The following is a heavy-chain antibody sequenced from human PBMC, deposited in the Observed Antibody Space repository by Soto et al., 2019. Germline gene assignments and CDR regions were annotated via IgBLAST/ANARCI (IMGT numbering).Heavy chain of an antibody. CDR2: FYYSGRT. D-gene: IGHD1-7*01. J-gene: IGHJ1*01. CDR3: ATHNWDLDP. Sequence: QLQLQESGPGLVKPSETLSLTCTVSGGSIRSTKYYWGWIRQPPGKGLEWIGSFYYSGRTNYNPSLKGRVNISVDMSQNQFSLKLSSVTAADTAVYYCATHNWDLDPWGQGTLVIVSS. V-gene: IGHV4-39*01. CDR1: GGSIRSTKYY.